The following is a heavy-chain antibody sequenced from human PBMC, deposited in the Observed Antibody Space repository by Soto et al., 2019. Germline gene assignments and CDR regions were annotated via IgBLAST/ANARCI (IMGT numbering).Heavy chain of an antibody. D-gene: IGHD5-18*01. J-gene: IGHJ6*02. Sequence: ASVKVSCKASGYTFTSYGISWVRQANGQGLEWMGWISAYNGNTNYAQKLQGRVTMTTDTSTSTAYMELRSLRSDDTAVYYCARDGVDTATGYYYGMDVWGQGTTVTVSS. CDR2: ISAYNGNT. CDR3: ARDGVDTATGYYYGMDV. CDR1: GYTFTSYG. V-gene: IGHV1-18*01.